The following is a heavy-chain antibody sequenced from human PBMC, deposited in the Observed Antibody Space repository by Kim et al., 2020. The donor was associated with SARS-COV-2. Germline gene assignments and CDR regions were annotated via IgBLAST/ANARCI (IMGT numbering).Heavy chain of an antibody. CDR2: INSDGSKT. V-gene: IGHV3-74*01. D-gene: IGHD1-7*01. Sequence: GGSLRLSCAASGFTFSSIWMHWVRQTPGKGLVWVSAINSDGSKTNYADSVRGRFTISRDNAKNTLYLVMNSLSAEDTAMYYCTTAFSENYVNWSQGIPVTVSS. CDR3: TTAFSENYVN. J-gene: IGHJ4*02. CDR1: GFTFSSIW.